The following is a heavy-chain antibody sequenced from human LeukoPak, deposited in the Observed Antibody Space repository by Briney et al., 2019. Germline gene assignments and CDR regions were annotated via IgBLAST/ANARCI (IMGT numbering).Heavy chain of an antibody. Sequence: SETLSLTCAVYSGPFSGYYWSWIRQPPGKGLEWIGEINHSGSTNYNPSLKSRVTISVDTSKNQFSLKLSSVTAADTAVYYCARDRRYYYGSGSYYTLYFQHWGQRTLVTVSS. J-gene: IGHJ1*01. V-gene: IGHV4-34*01. CDR3: ARDRRYYYGSGSYYTLYFQH. CDR1: SGPFSGYY. D-gene: IGHD3-10*01. CDR2: INHSGST.